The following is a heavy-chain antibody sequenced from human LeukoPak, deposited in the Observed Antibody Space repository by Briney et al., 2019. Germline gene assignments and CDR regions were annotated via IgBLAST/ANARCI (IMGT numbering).Heavy chain of an antibody. CDR1: GFTFSSYA. J-gene: IGHJ4*02. CDR3: ARGQVIAAAGTNY. V-gene: IGHV3-30*04. D-gene: IGHD6-13*01. Sequence: GGCLRPSCAASGFTFSSYAMHWVRQAPGKGLGWVAVISYDGSNKYYADSVKGRFTISRDNSKNTLYLQMNSLRAEDTAVYYCARGQVIAAAGTNYWGQGTLVTVSS. CDR2: ISYDGSNK.